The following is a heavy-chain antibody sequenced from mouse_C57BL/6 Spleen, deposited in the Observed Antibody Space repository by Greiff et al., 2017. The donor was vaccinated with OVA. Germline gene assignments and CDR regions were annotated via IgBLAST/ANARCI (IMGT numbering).Heavy chain of an antibody. CDR2: IYPGDGDT. Sequence: QVQLQQSGAELVKPGASVKISCKASGYAFSSYWMNWVKQRPGKGLEWIGQIYPGDGDTNYNGKFKGKATLTAVKSSSTAYMQLSSLTSEDSAVYFCARSDSNYAWFAYWGQGTLVTVSA. V-gene: IGHV1-80*01. CDR3: ARSDSNYAWFAY. D-gene: IGHD2-5*01. J-gene: IGHJ3*01. CDR1: GYAFSSYW.